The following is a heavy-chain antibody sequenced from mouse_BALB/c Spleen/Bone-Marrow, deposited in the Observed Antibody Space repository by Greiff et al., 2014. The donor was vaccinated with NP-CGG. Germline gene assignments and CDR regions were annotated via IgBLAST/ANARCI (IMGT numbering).Heavy chain of an antibody. V-gene: IGHV3-8*02. CDR1: GDSITRGY. J-gene: IGHJ2*01. Sequence: EVQLVESGPSLVKPSQTLSLTCSVTGDSITRGYWNWIRKFPGNKLEYMGYITYSANTYYNPSLKSRLSITRDTSKNQYYLQLNSVTTEDTATYYCATGYYFDYWSQGTTLTVSS. CDR2: ITYSANT. CDR3: ATGYYFDY. D-gene: IGHD4-1*01.